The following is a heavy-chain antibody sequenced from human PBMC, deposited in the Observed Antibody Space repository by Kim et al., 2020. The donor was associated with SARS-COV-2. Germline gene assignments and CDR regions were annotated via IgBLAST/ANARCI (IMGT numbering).Heavy chain of an antibody. CDR2: VYHSGST. D-gene: IGHD2-15*01. CDR1: GAYITNHY. V-gene: IGHV4-59*11. Sequence: SETLSLTCTVSGAYITNHYWSWIRQPPGKGLEWIGNVYHSGSTSYNPSLKSRVNMSVETSKRQFSLQVTSVTAADMAIYYCVREGYFDGGSFFFDSWGPGTLVTVSS. J-gene: IGHJ5*01. CDR3: VREGYFDGGSFFFDS.